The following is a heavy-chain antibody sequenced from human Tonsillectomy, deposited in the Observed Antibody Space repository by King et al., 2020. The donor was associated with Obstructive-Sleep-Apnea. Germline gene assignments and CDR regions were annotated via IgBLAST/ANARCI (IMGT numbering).Heavy chain of an antibody. CDR1: GGSISSYY. D-gene: IGHD5-18*01. J-gene: IGHJ4*02. CDR2: IYYSGST. V-gene: IGHV4-59*08. CDR3: ARRVGYSYYDY. Sequence: QLQESGPGLVKPSETLSLTCAVSGGSISSYYWSWIRQFPGKGLEWIGYIYYSGSTKYNPSLKSRGTISVDTSKNKFSLKLSSVTAADTAVYYCARRVGYSYYDYWGQGTLVTVSS.